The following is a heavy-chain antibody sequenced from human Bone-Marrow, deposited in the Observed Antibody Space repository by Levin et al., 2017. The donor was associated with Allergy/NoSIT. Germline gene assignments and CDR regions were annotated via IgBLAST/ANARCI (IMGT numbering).Heavy chain of an antibody. V-gene: IGHV3-21*01. CDR1: GFIFSSYS. D-gene: IGHD4/OR15-4a*01. Sequence: GGSLRLSCAASGFIFSSYSMNWVRQAPGKGLEWVSSISSSSSYIYYADSVKGRFTISRDNAKNSLYLQMNSLRAEDTAVYYCARESSNYDFDYWGQGTLVTVSS. CDR2: ISSSSSYI. J-gene: IGHJ4*02. CDR3: ARESSNYDFDY.